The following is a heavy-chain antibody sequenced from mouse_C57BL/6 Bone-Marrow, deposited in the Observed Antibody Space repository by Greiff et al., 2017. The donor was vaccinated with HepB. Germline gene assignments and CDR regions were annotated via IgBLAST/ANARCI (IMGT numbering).Heavy chain of an antibody. Sequence: VQLQQPGAELVMPGASVKLSCKASGYTFTSYWMHWVKQRPGQGLEWIGEIDPSDSYTNYNQKFKGKSTLTVDKSSSTAYMQLSSLTSEDSAVYYCAIRDYVSPFSFDSWGQRPPLPVSS. CDR2: IDPSDSYT. J-gene: IGHJ2*01. CDR1: GYTFTSYW. CDR3: AIRDYVSPFSFDS. V-gene: IGHV1-69*01. D-gene: IGHD1-1*01.